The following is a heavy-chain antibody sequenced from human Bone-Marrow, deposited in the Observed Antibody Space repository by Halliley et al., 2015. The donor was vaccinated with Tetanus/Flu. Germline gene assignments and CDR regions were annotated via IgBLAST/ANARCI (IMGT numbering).Heavy chain of an antibody. D-gene: IGHD6-19*01. CDR2: IYNSGTT. CDR3: ARGNPVNARGWSWRQMIDY. Sequence: TLSLTCTVSGGSISSYYWTWIRQPPGKGLEWIGYIYNSGTTNYSPSLKSRVTISVDTSKNKFSLKLRSVTAADTAVYYCARGNPVNARGWSWRQMIDYWGQGPLVASSS. V-gene: IGHV4-59*01. J-gene: IGHJ4*02. CDR1: GGSISSYY.